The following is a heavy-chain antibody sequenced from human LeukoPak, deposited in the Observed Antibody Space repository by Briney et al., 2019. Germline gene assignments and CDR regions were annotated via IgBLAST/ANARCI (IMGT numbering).Heavy chain of an antibody. V-gene: IGHV1-24*01. Sequence: ASVKVSCKVSGYTLTELSMHWVRQAPGKGLEWMGGFDPEDGETIYAQKFQGRVTMTEDTSTDTAYMELSSLRSEDTAVYYCARDTEEIQLWLRYLDYWGQGTLVTVSS. CDR3: ARDTEEIQLWLRYLDY. D-gene: IGHD5-18*01. CDR1: GYTLTELS. J-gene: IGHJ4*02. CDR2: FDPEDGET.